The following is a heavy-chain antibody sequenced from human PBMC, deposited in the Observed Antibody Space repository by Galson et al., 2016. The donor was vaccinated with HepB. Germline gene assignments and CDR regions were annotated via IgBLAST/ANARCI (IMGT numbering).Heavy chain of an antibody. Sequence: SVKVSCKASGYTFTNYAVHWVRQAPGQRLEWMGWINTGSDNTKYSQNFQGRVTIMRDTSASTAYTELSSLRSEDTAVYYCAREGRGDCSSTTCYFGGMDVWGQGTTVTVSS. CDR2: INTGSDNT. V-gene: IGHV1-3*04. J-gene: IGHJ6*02. D-gene: IGHD2-2*01. CDR3: AREGRGDCSSTTCYFGGMDV. CDR1: GYTFTNYA.